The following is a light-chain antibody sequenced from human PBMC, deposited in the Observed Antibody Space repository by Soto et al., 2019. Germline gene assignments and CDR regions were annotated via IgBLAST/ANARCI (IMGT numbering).Light chain of an antibody. Sequence: QSALTQPASVSGSPGQSITISCTGTSSDVGGYNYVSWYRQDPGKAPRLIIYDVNTRPSWVPDRVSGSTSGNTASLTVSGLRAEDEANYYCSSYTGSDVIFGGGTKVTVL. CDR1: SSDVGGYNY. CDR3: SSYTGSDVI. J-gene: IGLJ2*01. V-gene: IGLV2-8*01. CDR2: DVN.